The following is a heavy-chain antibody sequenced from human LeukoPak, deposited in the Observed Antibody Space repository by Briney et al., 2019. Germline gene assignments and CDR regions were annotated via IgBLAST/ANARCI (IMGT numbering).Heavy chain of an antibody. CDR3: ARDRYYYDSSARYFDY. D-gene: IGHD3-22*01. Sequence: PSETLSLTCTVSGGSISSSSYYWGWIRQPPGKGLEWIGSLYYGGRTYYNPSLRSRVTISLDTSKNQFSLKLSSVTAADTAVYYCARDRYYYDSSARYFDYWGQGTLVTVSS. CDR1: GGSISSSSYY. CDR2: LYYGGRT. J-gene: IGHJ4*02. V-gene: IGHV4-39*07.